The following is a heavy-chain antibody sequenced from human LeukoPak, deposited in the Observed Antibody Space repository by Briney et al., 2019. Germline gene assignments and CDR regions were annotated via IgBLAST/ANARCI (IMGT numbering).Heavy chain of an antibody. Sequence: PSETLSLTCTVSGGSISSGSYYWSWIRQPAGKGLEWIGRIYTSGSTNYNPSLKSRVTISVDTSKNQFSLKLSSVTAADTAVYYCASGDIVATGDAFDIWGQGTMVTVSS. V-gene: IGHV4-61*02. CDR3: ASGDIVATGDAFDI. D-gene: IGHD5-12*01. J-gene: IGHJ3*02. CDR2: IYTSGST. CDR1: GGSISSGSYY.